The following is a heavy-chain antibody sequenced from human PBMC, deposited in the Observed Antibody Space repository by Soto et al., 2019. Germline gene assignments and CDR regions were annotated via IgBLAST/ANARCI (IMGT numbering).Heavy chain of an antibody. CDR3: ARDLLAANY. CDR1: GYTFTSSY. D-gene: IGHD2-15*01. V-gene: IGHV1-46*01. Sequence: QVQLVQSGAEVKKPGASVKLSCKASGYTFTSSYVHWVRQAPGQGLEWVAIINPNGGSTNYAQEYEGRVTETSDTSTSTVFMELSSLHSDDTAVYYCARDLLAANYWGQGTLVTVSS. J-gene: IGHJ4*02. CDR2: INPNGGST.